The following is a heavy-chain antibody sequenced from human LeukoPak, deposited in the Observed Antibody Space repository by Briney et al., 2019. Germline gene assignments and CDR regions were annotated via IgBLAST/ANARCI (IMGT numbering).Heavy chain of an antibody. CDR1: GFTVINYY. CDR3: ARDLNY. J-gene: IGHJ4*02. V-gene: IGHV3-53*01. Sequence: GGSLRLSCAASGFTVINYYMSWVRQAPGKGLDWVSIIDTGVNTYYTDSVKGRFTISRDSSKNTLYLQMNGLRAEDTAMYYCARDLNYWGQGTLVTVSS. CDR2: IDTGVNT.